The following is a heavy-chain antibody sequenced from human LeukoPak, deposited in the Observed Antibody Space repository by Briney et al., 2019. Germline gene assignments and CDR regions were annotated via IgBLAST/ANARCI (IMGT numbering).Heavy chain of an antibody. J-gene: IGHJ3*02. CDR3: ARSPLSPPWSKYAFDT. CDR2: INPNSGGT. V-gene: IGHV1-2*02. Sequence: ASVKVSCKASGYTFTGYYMHCVRQAPGQGLEWMGWINPNSGGTNYAQKFKGRVTMTRDTSISTAYMELSRLRSDDTAVYYCARSPLSPPWSKYAFDTWGQGTMVTVSS. D-gene: IGHD2-8*02. CDR1: GYTFTGYY.